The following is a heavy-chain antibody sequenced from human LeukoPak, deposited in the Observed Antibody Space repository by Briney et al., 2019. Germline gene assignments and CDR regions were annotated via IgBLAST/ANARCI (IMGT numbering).Heavy chain of an antibody. Sequence: SETLSLTCTVSGGSISSCYWSWIRQPPGKGLEWIGYIYYSGSTNYNPSLKSRVTISVDTSENQFSLKLSSVTAADTAVYYCAREESSGYCSSTSCYSSRWFDPWGQGTLVTVSS. D-gene: IGHD2-2*01. J-gene: IGHJ5*02. CDR3: AREESSGYCSSTSCYSSRWFDP. CDR1: GGSISSCY. V-gene: IGHV4-59*12. CDR2: IYYSGST.